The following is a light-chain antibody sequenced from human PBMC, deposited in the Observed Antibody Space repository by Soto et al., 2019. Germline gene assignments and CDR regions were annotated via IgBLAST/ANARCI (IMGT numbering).Light chain of an antibody. J-gene: IGLJ1*01. Sequence: QCLLTKPRCVSCPPGQSITFSCTGTSGDIGSYNRVSWYQQHPGNAPKLIIYEVTDRPSGVSYRFSGSKSGNTASLTVSGLQAEDGAEYYFRSYTNINTRACVFGTGSKV. V-gene: IGLV2-14*01. CDR2: EVT. CDR1: SGDIGSYNR. CDR3: RSYTNINTRACV.